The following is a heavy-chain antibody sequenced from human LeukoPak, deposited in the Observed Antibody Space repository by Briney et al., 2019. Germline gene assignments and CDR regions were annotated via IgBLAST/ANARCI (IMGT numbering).Heavy chain of an antibody. Sequence: GGSLRLSCAASGFTFSDHYMDWVRQAPGKGLEWVGRIRSKADGYTTEYAASVKGRFTISRDDSKNSLYLQMNSLKTEDTAVYYCARVSYYYDFWGQGTLVTVSS. CDR2: IRSKADGYTT. CDR3: ARVSYYYDF. J-gene: IGHJ4*02. D-gene: IGHD3/OR15-3a*01. V-gene: IGHV3-72*01. CDR1: GFTFSDHY.